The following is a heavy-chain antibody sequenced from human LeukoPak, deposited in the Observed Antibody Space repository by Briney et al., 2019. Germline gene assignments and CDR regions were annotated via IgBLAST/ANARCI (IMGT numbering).Heavy chain of an antibody. CDR3: ARDGLQTIGYDSVYHYGMDV. CDR2: IYYSGST. V-gene: IGHV4-59*01. J-gene: IGHJ6*02. Sequence: SETLSLTCTVSGGSISSYYWSWIRQPPGKGLEWIGYIYYSGSTNYNPSLKSRVTISVDTSKNQFSLKLSSVTAADTAVYYCARDGLQTIGYDSVYHYGMDVWGQGTTVTVSS. D-gene: IGHD5-12*01. CDR1: GGSISSYY.